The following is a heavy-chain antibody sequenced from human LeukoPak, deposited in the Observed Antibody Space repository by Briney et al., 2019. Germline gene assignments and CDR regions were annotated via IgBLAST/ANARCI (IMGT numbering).Heavy chain of an antibody. D-gene: IGHD6-13*01. Sequence: GGSLRLSCAASGFTFSDHYMDWVRQAPGKGLEWVGRIRNKANSYTTQYAASVKGRFIISRDDSKNSLYLQMNSLRAEDTAVYYCAKDLRAGIAPPWYFDYWGQGTLVTVSS. CDR1: GFTFSDHY. V-gene: IGHV3-72*01. CDR3: AKDLRAGIAPPWYFDY. CDR2: IRNKANSYTT. J-gene: IGHJ4*02.